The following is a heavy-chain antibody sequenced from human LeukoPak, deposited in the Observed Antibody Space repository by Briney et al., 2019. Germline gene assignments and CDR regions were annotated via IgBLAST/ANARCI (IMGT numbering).Heavy chain of an antibody. D-gene: IGHD3-10*01. Sequence: GRSLRLSCAASGFTFSNYAMHWVRQAPGKGLEWVAVISSDGSNKYYADSVKGRFTFSRDNSKNTLYLQMTSLRAEDTAVYYCARENRGIITRPIDNWGQGTLVTVSS. CDR1: GFTFSNYA. CDR2: ISSDGSNK. V-gene: IGHV3-30*04. J-gene: IGHJ4*02. CDR3: ARENRGIITRPIDN.